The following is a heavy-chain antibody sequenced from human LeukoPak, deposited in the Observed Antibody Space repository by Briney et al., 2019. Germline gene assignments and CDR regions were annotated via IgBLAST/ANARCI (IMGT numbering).Heavy chain of an antibody. Sequence: SVKVSCKASGGTFSSYAISWVRQAPGQGLEWMGGIIPIFGTANYAQKFQGRVTITADESTGTAYMELSSLRSEDTAVYYCARGALVRYYFDYWGQGTLVTVSS. CDR3: ARGALVRYYFDY. CDR2: IIPIFGTA. D-gene: IGHD2-21*01. V-gene: IGHV1-69*13. CDR1: GGTFSSYA. J-gene: IGHJ4*02.